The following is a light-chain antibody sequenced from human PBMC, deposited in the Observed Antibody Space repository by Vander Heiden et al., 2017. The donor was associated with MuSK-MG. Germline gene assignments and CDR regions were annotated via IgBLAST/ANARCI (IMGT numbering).Light chain of an antibody. Sequence: QSALTQPATLSAFHGHSITIYCTGTCSDVVSYNLVSWYQQHPGKAPKLMIYEGSKRPSVVSNRFSGSKSGNTASLTISGLQAEDEADYYCCSYAGSSTLVFGGGTKLTVL. J-gene: IGLJ3*02. CDR3: CSYAGSSTLV. CDR1: CSDVVSYNL. CDR2: EGS. V-gene: IGLV2-23*01.